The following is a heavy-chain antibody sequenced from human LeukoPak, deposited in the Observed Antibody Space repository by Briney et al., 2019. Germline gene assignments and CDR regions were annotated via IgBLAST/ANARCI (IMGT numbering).Heavy chain of an antibody. Sequence: APVKVSCKASGYTLTSYYLHWVRQAPGQGLEWMGWINPNTGATHSAQKFQGRITMTRDTSISTAYMDLSRLRSDDTAVYYCARDRVGSGWPRPYYFEVWGQGTLVTVSS. CDR2: INPNTGAT. J-gene: IGHJ4*02. V-gene: IGHV1-2*02. D-gene: IGHD6-19*01. CDR3: ARDRVGSGWPRPYYFEV. CDR1: GYTLTSYY.